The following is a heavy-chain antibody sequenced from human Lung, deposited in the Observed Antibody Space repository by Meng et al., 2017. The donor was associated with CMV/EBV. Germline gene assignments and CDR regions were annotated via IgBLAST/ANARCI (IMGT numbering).Heavy chain of an antibody. D-gene: IGHD6-19*01. Sequence: SXXVSXXASGYTFTGYYMHWVRQAPGQGLEWMGWINPNSGGTNYAQKFQGRVTMTRDTSISTAYMELSRLRSDDTAVYYCARGLAVAGTYHFDYWGQGTLVTVSS. V-gene: IGHV1-2*02. CDR3: ARGLAVAGTYHFDY. CDR2: INPNSGGT. J-gene: IGHJ4*02. CDR1: GYTFTGYY.